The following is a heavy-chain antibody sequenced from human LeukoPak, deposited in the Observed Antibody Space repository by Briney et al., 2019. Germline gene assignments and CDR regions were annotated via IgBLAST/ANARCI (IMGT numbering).Heavy chain of an antibody. V-gene: IGHV1-69*01. CDR1: GGTFGSYA. J-gene: IGHJ4*02. CDR3: AREGDYGDRSGYFDY. D-gene: IGHD4-17*01. Sequence: SVKVSCKASGGTFGSYAISWVRQAPGQGLEWMGGIIPIFGTANYAQKFQGRVTITADESTSTAYMELSSLRSEDTAVYYCAREGDYGDRSGYFDYWGQGTLVTVSS. CDR2: IIPIFGTA.